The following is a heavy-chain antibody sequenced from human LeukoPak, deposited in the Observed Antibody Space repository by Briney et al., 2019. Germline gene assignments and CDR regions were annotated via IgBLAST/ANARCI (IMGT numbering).Heavy chain of an antibody. D-gene: IGHD3-3*01. Sequence: PSETLSLTCAVYGGSFSGYYWSWIRQPPGKGLEWIGEINHSGSTNYNPSLKSRVTISVDTSKNQFSLKLSSVTAADTAIYYCARGEDVSGYRTDCWGQGTLVTVSS. CDR2: INHSGST. J-gene: IGHJ4*02. CDR1: GGSFSGYY. CDR3: ARGEDVSGYRTDC. V-gene: IGHV4-34*01.